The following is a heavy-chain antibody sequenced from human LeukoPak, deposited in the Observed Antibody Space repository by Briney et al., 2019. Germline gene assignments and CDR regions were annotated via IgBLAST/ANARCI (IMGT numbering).Heavy chain of an antibody. D-gene: IGHD6-6*01. Sequence: GESLKISCKGSGYSFTSYWIGWVRQMPGKGLEWMGIIYPGDSDTRYSPSFQGQVTISADKSISTAYLQWSSLKASDTAMYYCARHPIAARRQYWFDPWGQGTLVTVSS. CDR2: IYPGDSDT. J-gene: IGHJ5*02. V-gene: IGHV5-51*01. CDR1: GYSFTSYW. CDR3: ARHPIAARRQYWFDP.